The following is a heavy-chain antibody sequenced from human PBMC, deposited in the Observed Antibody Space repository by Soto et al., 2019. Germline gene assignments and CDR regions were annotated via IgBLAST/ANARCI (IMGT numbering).Heavy chain of an antibody. J-gene: IGHJ4*02. Sequence: ASVKVSFTASRYTFTCDYMHWVRQAPGQGLEWMGWINPNSGGTNYAQKFQGRVTMTRDTSISTAYMELSRLRSDDTAVYYCARYGGTMLPYDYWGQGTLVTVSS. CDR3: ARYGGTMLPYDY. D-gene: IGHD3-10*02. CDR1: RYTFTCDY. CDR2: INPNSGGT. V-gene: IGHV1-2*02.